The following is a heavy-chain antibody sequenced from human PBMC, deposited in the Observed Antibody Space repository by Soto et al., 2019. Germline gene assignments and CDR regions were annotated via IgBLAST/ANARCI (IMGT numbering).Heavy chain of an antibody. CDR2: IYYSGST. CDR3: ARHSENYCSGCYPYYF. D-gene: IGHD3-10*01. CDR1: GGSLIPCSYC. V-gene: IGHV4-39*01. Sequence: TCAALGGSLIPCSYCWGWIRQPPGKGLEWIGSIYYSGSTYYNPSLKSRVTMSVDTWRNQFSLKLRSVTAADTAGYYCARHSENYCSGCYPYYF. J-gene: IGHJ4*01.